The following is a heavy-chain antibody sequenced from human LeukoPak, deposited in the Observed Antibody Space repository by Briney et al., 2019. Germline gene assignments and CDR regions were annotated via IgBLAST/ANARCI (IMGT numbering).Heavy chain of an antibody. CDR2: ISSSGSTI. Sequence: GGSLRLSCAASGFTFSSYEMNWVRQAPGKGLEWVSYISSSGSTIYYADSVKGRFTISRDNAKNSLYLQMNSLRAEDTAVYYCASWDCSSTSCYYYYYGMDVWGQGTTVTVSS. J-gene: IGHJ6*02. D-gene: IGHD2-2*01. CDR1: GFTFSSYE. CDR3: ASWDCSSTSCYYYYYGMDV. V-gene: IGHV3-48*03.